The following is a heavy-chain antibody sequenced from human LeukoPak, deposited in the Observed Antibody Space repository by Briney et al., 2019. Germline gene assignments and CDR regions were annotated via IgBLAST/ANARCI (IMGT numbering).Heavy chain of an antibody. V-gene: IGHV4-34*01. J-gene: IGHJ5*02. CDR1: GGSFSGYY. D-gene: IGHD3-3*01. CDR2: INHSGST. Sequence: MASETLSLTCAVYGGSFSGYYWSWIRQPPGKGLEWIGEINHSGSTNYNPSLKSRVTISVDTSKNQFSLKLSSVTAADTAVYYCARGLVRFSPGLRPIWCDPWGQGTLVTVSS. CDR3: ARGLVRFSPGLRPIWCDP.